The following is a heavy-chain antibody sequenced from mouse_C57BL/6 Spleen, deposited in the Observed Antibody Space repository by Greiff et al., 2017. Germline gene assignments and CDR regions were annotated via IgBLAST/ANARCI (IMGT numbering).Heavy chain of an antibody. V-gene: IGHV1-15*01. D-gene: IGHD3-1*01. CDR1: GYTFTDYE. Sequence: VQLQQSGAELVRPGASVTLSCKASGYTFTDYEMHWVKQTPVHGLEWIGAIDPETGGTAYNQKFKGKAILTADKSSSTAYMELRSLTSEDSAVYYCTRGAPYYYAMDYWAQGTSATVSS. CDR2: IDPETGGT. J-gene: IGHJ4*01. CDR3: TRGAPYYYAMDY.